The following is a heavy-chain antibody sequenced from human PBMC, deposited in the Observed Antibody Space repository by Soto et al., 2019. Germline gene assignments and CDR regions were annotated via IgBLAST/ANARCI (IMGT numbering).Heavy chain of an antibody. D-gene: IGHD4-4*01. CDR3: AKAATITTLYNFDF. V-gene: IGHV3-23*01. CDR2: ISDSGGST. Sequence: EVQLLESGGGLVQPGGSLRLSCAASGFTFSSFGMNWVRQAPGKGLEWVSLISDSGGSTYHADSVKGRFTISRDNSKNTLYLQMNSLRAEDTAVYYCAKAATITTLYNFDFWDQGTLVTVSS. CDR1: GFTFSSFG. J-gene: IGHJ4*02.